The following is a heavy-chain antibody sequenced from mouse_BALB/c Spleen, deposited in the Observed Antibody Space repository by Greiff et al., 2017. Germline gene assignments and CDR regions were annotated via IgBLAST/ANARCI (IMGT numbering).Heavy chain of an antibody. CDR2: INPSNGRT. V-gene: IGHV1S81*02. CDR3: AGSTLDAMDY. D-gene: IGHD2-1*01. J-gene: IGHJ4*01. CDR1: GYTFTSYW. Sequence: QVQLKQPGAELVKPGASVKLSCKASGYTFTSYWMHWVKQRPGQGLEWIGEINPSNGRTNYNEKFKSKATLTVDKSSSTAYMQLSSLTSEDSAVYYCAGSTLDAMDYWGQGTSVTVSS.